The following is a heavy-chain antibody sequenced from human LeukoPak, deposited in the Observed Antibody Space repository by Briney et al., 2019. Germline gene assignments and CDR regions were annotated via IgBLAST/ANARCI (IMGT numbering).Heavy chain of an antibody. CDR1: GFTFSASW. Sequence: GGSLRLSCAASGFTFSASWMNWARQAPGKGLEWVANIKPDGTETYYADSVKGRFTISRDNAENSLYLQMNSLRAEDTAVYYCAREVYSSSWTYNWFDPWGQGTLVTVSS. J-gene: IGHJ5*02. V-gene: IGHV3-7*01. CDR3: AREVYSSSWTYNWFDP. CDR2: IKPDGTET. D-gene: IGHD6-13*01.